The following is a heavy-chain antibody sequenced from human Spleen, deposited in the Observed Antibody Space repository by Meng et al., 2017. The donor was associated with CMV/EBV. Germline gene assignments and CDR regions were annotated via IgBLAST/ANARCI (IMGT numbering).Heavy chain of an antibody. V-gene: IGHV3-53*01. D-gene: IGHD2-21*02. CDR3: ARACRQVNDCYLDS. CDR1: GFSVTSNY. CDR2: IRSDDSP. J-gene: IGHJ4*02. Sequence: ETLSLTCAASGFSVTSNYMTWVRQAPGKGLEWVSFIRSDDSPSYTASVQGRFTISRDSSKNTVYLQMNYLRAEDTAVYYCARACRQVNDCYLDSWGQGTQVTVSS.